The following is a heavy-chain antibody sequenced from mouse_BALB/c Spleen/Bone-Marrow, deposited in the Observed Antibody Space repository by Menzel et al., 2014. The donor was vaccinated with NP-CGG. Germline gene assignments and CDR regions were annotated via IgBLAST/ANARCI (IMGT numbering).Heavy chain of an antibody. CDR2: IDPANGNT. D-gene: IGHD2-4*01. Sequence: EVQLQESGAELVKPGASAKLSCTASGFNIKDTYMHWVKQRPEQGLEWIGRIDPANGNTKYDPKFQGKATITADTSSNTAYLQLSNLTSEDTAVYYCARFPYDYGGGDYWGQGTTLTVSS. CDR1: GFNIKDTY. CDR3: ARFPYDYGGGDY. V-gene: IGHV14-3*02. J-gene: IGHJ2*01.